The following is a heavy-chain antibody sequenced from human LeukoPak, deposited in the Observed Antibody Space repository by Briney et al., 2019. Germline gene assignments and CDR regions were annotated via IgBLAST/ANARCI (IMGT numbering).Heavy chain of an antibody. CDR2: INHSGST. Sequence: PSETLSLTCAVYGGSFSGYYWSWIRQPPGKGLEWIGEINHSGSTNYNPSLKSRVTISVDTSKNQFSLKLSSVTAADTAVYYCARGLLYYDFWRGTTYGMDVWGQGTTVTVSS. D-gene: IGHD3-3*01. CDR1: GGSFSGYY. CDR3: ARGLLYYDFWRGTTYGMDV. J-gene: IGHJ6*02. V-gene: IGHV4-34*01.